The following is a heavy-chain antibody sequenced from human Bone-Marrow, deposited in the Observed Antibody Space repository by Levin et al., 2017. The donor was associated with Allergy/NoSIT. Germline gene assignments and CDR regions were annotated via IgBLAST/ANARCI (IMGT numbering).Heavy chain of an antibody. Sequence: PGGSLRLSCTASGFTLRGYSMNWVRQAPGKGLDWVSSISSSSRYIYYGDSVKGRFTISRDNANNSLFLQINSLRAEDTAVYYCARVGWMDGHNPDAFDIWGQGTMVTVSS. V-gene: IGHV3-21*01. CDR2: ISSSSRYI. D-gene: IGHD5-24*01. CDR1: GFTLRGYS. CDR3: ARVGWMDGHNPDAFDI. J-gene: IGHJ3*02.